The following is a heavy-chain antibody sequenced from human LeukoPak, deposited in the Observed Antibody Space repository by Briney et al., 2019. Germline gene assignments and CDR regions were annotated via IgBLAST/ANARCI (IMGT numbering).Heavy chain of an antibody. CDR1: GGTFSSYA. CDR2: IIPIFGTA. V-gene: IGHV1-69*05. J-gene: IGHJ4*02. CDR3: ARERTGDYDLHFDY. D-gene: IGHD4-17*01. Sequence: SSVKVSCKASGGTFSSYAISWVRQAPGQGLEWMGGIIPIFGTANYAQKFQGRVTITTDESTSTAYIELSSLRPEDTAVYYCARERTGDYDLHFDYWGQGTLVTVSS.